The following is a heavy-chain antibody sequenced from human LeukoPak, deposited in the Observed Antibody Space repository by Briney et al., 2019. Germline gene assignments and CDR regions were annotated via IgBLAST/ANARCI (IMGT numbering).Heavy chain of an antibody. V-gene: IGHV5-51*01. D-gene: IGHD5-18*01. J-gene: IGHJ4*02. Sequence: GESLKISCKASGYSFTTYWIGWVRQMPGKGLEWMGVIYPGDSDTRYNPPFQGQVTISADKAINTAYLQWSSLKASDTAMYYCAGRRGYSFGCHFDYWGQGTLVTVSS. CDR1: GYSFTTYW. CDR3: AGRRGYSFGCHFDY. CDR2: IYPGDSDT.